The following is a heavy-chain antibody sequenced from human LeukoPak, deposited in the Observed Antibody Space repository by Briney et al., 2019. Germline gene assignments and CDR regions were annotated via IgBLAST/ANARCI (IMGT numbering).Heavy chain of an antibody. CDR2: IRQDGGEQ. CDR1: GFTFSNDW. J-gene: IGHJ5*02. Sequence: GGSLRLSCEASGFTFSNDWMGWVRQAPGKGLEWVANIRQDGGEQYYMNSVKGRFTISRDNGKNSAYLQMNSLRVEDTAVYYCARLLDNWFDPWGQGTLVTVSS. CDR3: ARLLDNWFDP. D-gene: IGHD3-10*01. V-gene: IGHV3-7*01.